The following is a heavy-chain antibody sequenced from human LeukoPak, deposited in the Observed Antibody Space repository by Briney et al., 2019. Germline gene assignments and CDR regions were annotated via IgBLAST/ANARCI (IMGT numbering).Heavy chain of an antibody. CDR1: GGSISSSSYY. J-gene: IGHJ6*02. CDR3: ARRTPYCSGGSCYSDYYYYGMDV. D-gene: IGHD2-15*01. CDR2: IYYSGST. V-gene: IGHV4-39*01. Sequence: SETLSLTCTVSGGSISSSSYYWGWIRQPPGKGLEWIGSIYYSGSTYYNPSLKSRVTISVDTSKNQFSLKLSSVTAADTAVYYCARRTPYCSGGSCYSDYYYYGMDVWGQGTTVTVSS.